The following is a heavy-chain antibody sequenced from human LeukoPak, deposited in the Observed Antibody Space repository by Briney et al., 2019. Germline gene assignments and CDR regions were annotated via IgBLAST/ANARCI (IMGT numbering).Heavy chain of an antibody. V-gene: IGHV3-23*01. CDR2: ISGSGGST. Sequence: GGSLRLSCAASGFTFSSYSMNWVRQAPGKGLEWVAAISGSGGSTYYADSVKDRFTISRDNSKNTLYLQMNSLRAEDTAVYYCALASFDYWGQGTLVTVSS. D-gene: IGHD3-3*02. CDR1: GFTFSSYS. CDR3: ALASFDY. J-gene: IGHJ4*02.